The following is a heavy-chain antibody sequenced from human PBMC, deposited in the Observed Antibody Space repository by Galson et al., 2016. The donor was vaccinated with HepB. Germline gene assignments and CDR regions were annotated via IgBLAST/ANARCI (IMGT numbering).Heavy chain of an antibody. Sequence: QSGAEVKKPGESLRISCKSSGYNFAKYWIGWVRQMPGKGLEWMGIIYPDDSDTIYSTSFQGQVTLSADKSISTAYLQWSSLKASDTAMYYCARRWWVGEDYYAIDVWGQGTTVTVSS. CDR2: IYPDDSDT. D-gene: IGHD3-10*01. CDR3: ARRWWVGEDYYAIDV. CDR1: GYNFAKYW. V-gene: IGHV5-51*01. J-gene: IGHJ6*02.